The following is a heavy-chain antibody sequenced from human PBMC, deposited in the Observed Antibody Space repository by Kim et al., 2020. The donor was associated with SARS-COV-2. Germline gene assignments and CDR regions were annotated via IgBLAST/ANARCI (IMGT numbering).Heavy chain of an antibody. CDR3: AKAGGRTGDSRMDV. D-gene: IGHD7-27*01. V-gene: IGHV3-23*01. J-gene: IGHJ6*02. Sequence: ADSVKGRFTITRDNSKNPMYLQMNSLRAEDTAVYNCAKAGGRTGDSRMDVWGQGTTVTVSS.